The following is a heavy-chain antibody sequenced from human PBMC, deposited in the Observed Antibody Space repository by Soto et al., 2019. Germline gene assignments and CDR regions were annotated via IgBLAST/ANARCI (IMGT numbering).Heavy chain of an antibody. CDR3: ASNQRGYSYGRYYFDY. Sequence: GGSLRLSCAASGFTFSSYSMNWVRQAPGKGLEWVSYISSSSSTIYYADSVKGRFTISRDNAKNSLYLQMNSLRAEDTAVYYCASNQRGYSYGRYYFDYWGQGTLVTVSS. CDR2: ISSSSSTI. CDR1: GFTFSSYS. V-gene: IGHV3-48*01. J-gene: IGHJ4*02. D-gene: IGHD5-18*01.